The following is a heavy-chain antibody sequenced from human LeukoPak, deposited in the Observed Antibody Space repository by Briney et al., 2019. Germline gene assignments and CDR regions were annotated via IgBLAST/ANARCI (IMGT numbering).Heavy chain of an antibody. J-gene: IGHJ1*01. D-gene: IGHD6-13*01. CDR2: ISAYNGNT. Sequence: GASVKVSCKASGYTFTSYGITWVRQAPGQGLEWMGWISAYNGNTNYAQKLQGRVTMTTDTSTSTAYMELRSLRPDDTAVYYCARTGYSSSWYDAEYFHHWGQGTLVAVSS. V-gene: IGHV1-18*01. CDR3: ARTGYSSSWYDAEYFHH. CDR1: GYTFTSYG.